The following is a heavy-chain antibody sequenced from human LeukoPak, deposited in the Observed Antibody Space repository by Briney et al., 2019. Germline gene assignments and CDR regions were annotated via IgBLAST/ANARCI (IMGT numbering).Heavy chain of an antibody. CDR3: TSQQRWLQLEWPMGY. D-gene: IGHD5-24*01. Sequence: GGSLRLSCAASGFSFSSSWMHWVRQVPGKGLAWVSQINDDETSTSYADSVKGRFAISRDNAKNKLFLDMNSLRAEDTAMYYCTSQQRWLQLEWPMGYWGQGTLVTVSS. V-gene: IGHV3-74*01. J-gene: IGHJ4*02. CDR1: GFSFSSSW. CDR2: INDDETST.